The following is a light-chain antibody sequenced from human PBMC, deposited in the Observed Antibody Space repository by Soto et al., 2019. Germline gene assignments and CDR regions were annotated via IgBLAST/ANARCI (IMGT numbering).Light chain of an antibody. CDR1: SSNIGSNI. CDR3: SAWDASLSAIL. Sequence: QSVLSQPPSASGTPGQTVTISCSGRSSNIGSNIVNWYQQLPGTAPKLLIYNNDHRPSGVPGRFSGSKSGTSASLAISGLQSEDEADYYCSAWDASLSAILFGGGTKLTVL. V-gene: IGLV1-44*01. CDR2: NND. J-gene: IGLJ2*01.